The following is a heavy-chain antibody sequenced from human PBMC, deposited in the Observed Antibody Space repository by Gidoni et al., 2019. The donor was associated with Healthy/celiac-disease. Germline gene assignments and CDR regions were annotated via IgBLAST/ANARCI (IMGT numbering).Heavy chain of an antibody. CDR1: GFTFSSYA. D-gene: IGHD6-19*01. V-gene: IGHV3-23*01. Sequence: EVQLLESGGGLVQPGGSLRLSCADSGFTFSSYAMSWVRQAPGKGLEWVSAISGSGGSTYYADSVKGRFTISRDNSKNTLYLQMNSLRAEDTAVYYCAKDSPGIAVAGTTGGDYWGQGTLVTVSS. J-gene: IGHJ4*02. CDR3: AKDSPGIAVAGTTGGDY. CDR2: ISGSGGST.